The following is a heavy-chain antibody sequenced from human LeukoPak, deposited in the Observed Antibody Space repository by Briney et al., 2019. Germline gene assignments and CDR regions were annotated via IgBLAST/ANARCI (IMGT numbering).Heavy chain of an antibody. Sequence: GGSLRLSCAASGFTFSSYAMSWVRQAPGKGLEWVSGISGSGGSTYYADSVKGRFTISRDKSKNTLYVQMNSLRAEDTAVYYCAKYYGDYYYYYYMDVWGKGTTVTVSS. CDR3: AKYYGDYYYYYYMDV. CDR1: GFTFSSYA. J-gene: IGHJ6*03. CDR2: ISGSGGST. D-gene: IGHD3-10*01. V-gene: IGHV3-23*01.